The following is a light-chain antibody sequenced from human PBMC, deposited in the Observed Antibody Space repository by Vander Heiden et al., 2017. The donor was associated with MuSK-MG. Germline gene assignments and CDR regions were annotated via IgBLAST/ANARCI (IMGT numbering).Light chain of an antibody. Sequence: QSVLTQPPSASGAPGQWVVISCSGSTSNIGATIVNWYQHFPGTAPKFLIYRNDLRASGVPDRFSASKSGTSASLAISGLQSEDEADYYCAAWDDSLNALVFGSGTKVTVL. CDR2: RND. V-gene: IGLV1-44*01. J-gene: IGLJ1*01. CDR1: TSNIGATI. CDR3: AAWDDSLNALV.